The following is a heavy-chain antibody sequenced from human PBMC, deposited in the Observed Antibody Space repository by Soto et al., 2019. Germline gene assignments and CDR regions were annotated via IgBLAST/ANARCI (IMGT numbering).Heavy chain of an antibody. Sequence: GGSLRLSCAASGFTFSSSEMNWVRQAPGKGLEWVSYISDSGSPIYYADSVKGRFTISRDNAKNSLYLQMNSLRAEDTAVYYCAREAFTLTDAFDIWGRGTMVTVSS. J-gene: IGHJ3*02. CDR1: GFTFSSSE. V-gene: IGHV3-48*03. CDR3: AREAFTLTDAFDI. CDR2: ISDSGSPI. D-gene: IGHD3-22*01.